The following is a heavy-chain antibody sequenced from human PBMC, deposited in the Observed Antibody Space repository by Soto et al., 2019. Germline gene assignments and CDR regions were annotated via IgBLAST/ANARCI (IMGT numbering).Heavy chain of an antibody. D-gene: IGHD3-22*01. CDR2: IYHSGST. CDR1: GVSISSSNW. CDR3: ARSPDSSGYYPRRYYYGMDV. V-gene: IGHV4-4*02. J-gene: IGHJ6*02. Sequence: LETLSLTCAVSGVSISSSNWWIWVRQPPGKGLEWIGEIYHSGSTNYNPSLKSRVTISVDKSKNQFSLKLSSVTAADTAVYYCARSPDSSGYYPRRYYYGMDVWGQGTTVTVSS.